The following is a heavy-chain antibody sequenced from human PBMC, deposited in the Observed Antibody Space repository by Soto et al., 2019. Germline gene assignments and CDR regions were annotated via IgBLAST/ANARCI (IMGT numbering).Heavy chain of an antibody. CDR1: GFTFSSYG. CDR3: AKEVGATYYYYYGMDV. D-gene: IGHD1-26*01. J-gene: IGHJ6*02. V-gene: IGHV3-30*18. Sequence: GGSLRLSCAASGFTFSSYGMHWVRQAPGKGLEWVAVISYDGSNKYYADSVKGRFTISRDTSKKTPYRQMNSLRAEYTAVYYCAKEVGATYYYYYGMDVWGQGTTVTVSS. CDR2: ISYDGSNK.